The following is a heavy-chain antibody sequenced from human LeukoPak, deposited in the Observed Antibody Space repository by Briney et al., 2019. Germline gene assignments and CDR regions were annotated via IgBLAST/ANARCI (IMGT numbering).Heavy chain of an antibody. V-gene: IGHV1-46*01. CDR2: ITPSDGAT. CDR3: ARETATTADGLDV. Sequence: ASVTVSCTASGYTFTNYYIHWVRQAPGQGLEWMGIITPSDGATTYAQRFQGRVTMTRDTSTSTVYLDLRGLRSEDTAVYYCARETATTADGLDVWGQGTTVTVSS. D-gene: IGHD1-1*01. J-gene: IGHJ6*02. CDR1: GYTFTNYY.